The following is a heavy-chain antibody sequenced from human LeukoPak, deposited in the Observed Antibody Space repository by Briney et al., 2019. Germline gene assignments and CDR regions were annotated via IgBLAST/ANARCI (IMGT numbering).Heavy chain of an antibody. V-gene: IGHV3-9*01. CDR3: AKDIWEGGSGYYYYYGMDV. J-gene: IGHJ6*02. CDR2: ISWNSGSI. Sequence: PGRSLRLSCAASGFTFDDYAMHWVRQAPGKGLEWVSGISWNSGSIGYADSVKGRFTISRDNAKNSLYLQMNSLRAEDTALYYCAKDIWEGGSGYYYYYGMDVWGQGTTVTVSS. CDR1: GFTFDDYA. D-gene: IGHD1-26*01.